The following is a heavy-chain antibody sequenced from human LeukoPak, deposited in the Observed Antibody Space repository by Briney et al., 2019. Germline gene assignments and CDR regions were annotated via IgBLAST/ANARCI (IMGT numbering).Heavy chain of an antibody. D-gene: IGHD5-18*01. J-gene: IGHJ4*02. CDR1: GGSISSYY. V-gene: IGHV4-4*07. CDR3: ARDRGYSYAFDY. Sequence: SETLSLACTVSGGSISSYYWSWIRQPAGKGLEWIGRIYTSGSTNYNPSLKSRVTISIDTSKNQFSLKLNSVTAADTAVYYCARDRGYSYAFDYWGQGTLVTVSS. CDR2: IYTSGST.